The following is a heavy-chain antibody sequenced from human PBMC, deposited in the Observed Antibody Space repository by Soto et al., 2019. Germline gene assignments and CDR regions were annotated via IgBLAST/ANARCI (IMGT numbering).Heavy chain of an antibody. J-gene: IGHJ4*02. CDR3: ARVGGFGATTIDY. D-gene: IGHD3-10*01. V-gene: IGHV4-30-4*01. CDR2: IYYSGST. CDR1: GGSISSGDYY. Sequence: QVQLQESGPGLVKPSQTLSLTCTVSGGSISSGDYYWSWIRQPPGKGLEWIGYIYYSGSTYYNPSLKSRVTMSVDTSKTQFSRKLTSVTAADTAVYSCARVGGFGATTIDYWGQGTLVTVSS.